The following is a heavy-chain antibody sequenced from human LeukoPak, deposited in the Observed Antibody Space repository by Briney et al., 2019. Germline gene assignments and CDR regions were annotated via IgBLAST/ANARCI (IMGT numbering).Heavy chain of an antibody. D-gene: IGHD3-16*01. Sequence: SETLSLTCTVSGDSISNSAYYWDWIRQSPGKGLEWIGNIYYSGSTYYNPSLKSRVTISVDTSKNQFSLKLSSVTAADTAVYYCARGLNWGQGTLVTVSS. V-gene: IGHV4-39*01. J-gene: IGHJ4*02. CDR2: IYYSGST. CDR1: GDSISNSAYY. CDR3: ARGLN.